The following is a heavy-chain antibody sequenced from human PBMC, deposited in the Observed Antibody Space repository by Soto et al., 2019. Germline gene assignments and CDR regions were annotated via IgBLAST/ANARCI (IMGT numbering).Heavy chain of an antibody. J-gene: IGHJ4*02. Sequence: PSETLSLTCAVSGGSISSGGYSWSWIRQPPGKGLECIGYIYHSVSTYYNPSLKSRVTISVDRSKNQFSLKLSSVTAADTAVYYCARGPPLGFWGQGTLVTVSP. CDR2: IYHSVST. V-gene: IGHV4-30-2*01. CDR3: ARGPPLGF. CDR1: GGSISSGGYS.